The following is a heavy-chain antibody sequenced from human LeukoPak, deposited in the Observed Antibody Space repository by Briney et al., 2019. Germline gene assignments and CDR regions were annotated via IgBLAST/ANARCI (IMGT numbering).Heavy chain of an antibody. CDR3: SNLFSSNY. Sequence: PGGSLRLSRAASGFSFSTYAMSWVRQAPGMGLEWVSGISASGAGTYYADSVRGRFTISRDNSKNTLYLQMNSLRAEDTAVYYCSNLFSSNYWGQGTLVTVSS. J-gene: IGHJ4*02. CDR1: GFSFSTYA. D-gene: IGHD6-13*01. V-gene: IGHV3-23*01. CDR2: ISASGAGT.